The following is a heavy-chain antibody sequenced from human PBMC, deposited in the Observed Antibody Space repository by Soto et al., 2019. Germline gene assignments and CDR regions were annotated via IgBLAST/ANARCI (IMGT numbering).Heavy chain of an antibody. CDR1: GFTFTTYA. CDR2: ISYDGSNK. CDR3: ARRYKDGRRDCISTSCLFDP. J-gene: IGHJ5*02. V-gene: IGHV3-30-3*01. D-gene: IGHD2-2*01. Sequence: QVQLVESGGGVVQPGRSLRLSCAASGFTFTTYAMHWVRQAPGKGLEWVAVISYDGSNKYYADSVKGRFTISRDNSKNTLSLQMNSLRAEDTAVYYCARRYKDGRRDCISTSCLFDPWGQGTLVTVSS.